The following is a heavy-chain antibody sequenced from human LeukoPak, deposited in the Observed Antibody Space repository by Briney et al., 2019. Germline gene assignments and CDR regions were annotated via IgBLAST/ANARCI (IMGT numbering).Heavy chain of an antibody. CDR2: LYRGGST. Sequence: PGGSLRPSCAASGFTVSSNYMTWVRQAPGKGLEWVSVLYRGGSTYYADSVKGRFTISRDNSKNTLYLQMNSLRAEDTAVYYCTREKERHFDSWGQGTLVTVSS. V-gene: IGHV3-66*02. CDR3: TREKERHFDS. D-gene: IGHD5-24*01. J-gene: IGHJ4*02. CDR1: GFTVSSNY.